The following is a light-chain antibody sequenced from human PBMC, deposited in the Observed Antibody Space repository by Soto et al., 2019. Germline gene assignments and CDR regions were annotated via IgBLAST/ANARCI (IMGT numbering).Light chain of an antibody. CDR1: QSISGW. J-gene: IGKJ4*01. V-gene: IGKV1-5*01. CDR2: DSS. CDR3: QKYNSAPLT. Sequence: DTQLTQSPSTLSASVGDRVTITCRASQSISGWLAWYQQKPGKAPTLLIYDSSTLESGVPSRFSGSGSGTEFTLSISSLQPDDFATYYCQKYNSAPLTFGGGTKVEIK.